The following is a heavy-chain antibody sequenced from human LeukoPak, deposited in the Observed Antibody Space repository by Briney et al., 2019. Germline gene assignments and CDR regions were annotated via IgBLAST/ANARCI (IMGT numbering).Heavy chain of an antibody. D-gene: IGHD6-6*01. V-gene: IGHV4-59*08. CDR1: GGSISSYY. J-gene: IGHJ4*02. CDR3: ARRQYNILSYFDY. CDR2: IYYSGST. Sequence: SETLSLTCTVSGGSISSYYWNWIRQPPGKGLEWIGYIYYSGSTNYNPSLKSRVTISVDTSKNQFSLKLSSVTAADTTVYYCARRQYNILSYFDYWGQGTLVTVSS.